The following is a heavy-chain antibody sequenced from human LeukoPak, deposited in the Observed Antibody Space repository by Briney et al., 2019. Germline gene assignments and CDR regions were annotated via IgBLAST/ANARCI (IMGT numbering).Heavy chain of an antibody. CDR1: GYRVTDYW. V-gene: IGHV5-51*01. CDR2: IFPGDSDT. Sequence: GESLKISCKASGYRVTDYWIGWVRQMPGKGLEWMAIIFPGDSDTRYSPSFQGQVTISADKSISTAYLQWNSLKASDTAMYYCVTHRTAWYYIDYWGQGSLVTVSS. CDR3: VTHRTAWYYIDY. D-gene: IGHD1-1*01. J-gene: IGHJ4*02.